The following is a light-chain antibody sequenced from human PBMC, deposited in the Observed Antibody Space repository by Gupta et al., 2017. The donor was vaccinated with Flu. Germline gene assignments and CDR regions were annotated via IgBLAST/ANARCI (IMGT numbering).Light chain of an antibody. CDR3: SSYTSSSTWV. CDR2: EVS. Sequence: QSALTQPPSVSGCPGQSITISCPGTSSDVGGYNYVSWYQQHPGKAPKLMIYEVSNRPSGVSNRFSGSKSGNTASLTISGLQAEDEADYYCSSYTSSSTWVFGGGTKLTVL. J-gene: IGLJ3*02. CDR1: SSDVGGYNY. V-gene: IGLV2-14*01.